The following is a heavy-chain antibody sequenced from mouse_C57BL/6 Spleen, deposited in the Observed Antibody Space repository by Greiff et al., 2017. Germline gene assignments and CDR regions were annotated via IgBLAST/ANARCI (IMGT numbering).Heavy chain of an antibody. V-gene: IGHV5-4*01. CDR2: ISDGGSYT. D-gene: IGHD3-2*02. Sequence: EVQLQESGGGLVKPGGSLKLSCAASGFTFSSYAMSWVRQTPEKRLEWVATISDGGSYTYYPDNVKGRFTISRDNAKNNLYLQMSHLKSEDTAMYYCARSTAQGFDYWGQGTTLTVSS. J-gene: IGHJ2*01. CDR3: ARSTAQGFDY. CDR1: GFTFSSYA.